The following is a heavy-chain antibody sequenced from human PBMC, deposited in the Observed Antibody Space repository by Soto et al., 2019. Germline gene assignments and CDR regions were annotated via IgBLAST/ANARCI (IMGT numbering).Heavy chain of an antibody. CDR2: INPNNGYT. V-gene: IGHV1-2*02. D-gene: IGHD3-3*01. CDR3: AKAKFDFWSGYWSPSLDF. CDR1: RYTFTSYY. J-gene: IGHJ4*02. Sequence: QVQLVQSGAEVKKPGASVKVSCKASRYTFTSYYIHWVRQAPGQGLEWMGWINPNNGYTKYTQKFQGRVIVTRDTSITTAYLELTRLQSDDMAVYYCAKAKFDFWSGYWSPSLDFWGQGTLVTVSS.